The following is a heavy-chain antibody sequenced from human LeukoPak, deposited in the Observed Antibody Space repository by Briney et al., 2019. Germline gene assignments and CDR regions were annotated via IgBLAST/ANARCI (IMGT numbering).Heavy chain of an antibody. CDR1: GFTFSHYA. D-gene: IGHD3-9*01. J-gene: IGHJ4*02. CDR2: VSYDGSNK. Sequence: PGRSLRLSCAASGFTFSHYAMHWVRQAPGKGLEWVAVVSYDGSNKYYADSVKGRFTISRDNSKNTLYLQMNSLRAEDTAVYYCARDRLRYDSLTGYPADWGQGTLVTVSS. V-gene: IGHV3-30*14. CDR3: ARDRLRYDSLTGYPAD.